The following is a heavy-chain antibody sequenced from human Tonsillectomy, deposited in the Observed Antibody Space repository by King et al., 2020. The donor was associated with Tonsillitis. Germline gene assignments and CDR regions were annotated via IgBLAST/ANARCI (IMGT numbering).Heavy chain of an antibody. CDR2: TYYSGST. V-gene: IGHV4-59*08. Sequence: VQLQESGPGLVKPSETLSLTCSVSGGSINNYYWSWIRQPPGKRLEWIGYTYYSGSTNYNPSLKSRGTISVDTSKNQFSLKLSSVTAADTAVYYWARHGVLLWFGDIFSFFDPWGQGTLVTVSS. J-gene: IGHJ5*02. D-gene: IGHD3-10*01. CDR1: GGSINNYY. CDR3: ARHGVLLWFGDIFSFFDP.